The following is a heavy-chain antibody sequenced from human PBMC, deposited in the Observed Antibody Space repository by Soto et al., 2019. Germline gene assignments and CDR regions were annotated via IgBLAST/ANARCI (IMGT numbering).Heavy chain of an antibody. CDR2: IYYSGST. V-gene: IGHV4-31*02. CDR1: GGSISSGAYY. J-gene: IGHJ5*02. D-gene: IGHD3-10*01. CDR3: ARFPYGGGDWFDP. Sequence: SETLSLTXTVSGGSISSGAYYWSWIRQHPGKGLEWIGYIYYSGSTYYNPSLTSRVTISIDTSKNQFSLKLSSVTAADTAVYYCARFPYGGGDWFDPWGQGTLVTVSS.